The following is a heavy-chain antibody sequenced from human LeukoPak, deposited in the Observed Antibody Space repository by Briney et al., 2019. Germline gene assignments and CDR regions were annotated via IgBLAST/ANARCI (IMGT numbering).Heavy chain of an antibody. V-gene: IGHV3-48*01. CDR3: ARVGAVRFLEWLHAFDI. J-gene: IGHJ3*02. D-gene: IGHD3-3*01. Sequence: GGSLRPSCAASGFTFSSYSMNWVRQAPGKGLDWVSYVSSSSSTIYYADSVKGRFTISRDNAKNSLYLQMNSLRAEDTAVYYCARVGAVRFLEWLHAFDIWGQGTMVTVSS. CDR2: VSSSSSTI. CDR1: GFTFSSYS.